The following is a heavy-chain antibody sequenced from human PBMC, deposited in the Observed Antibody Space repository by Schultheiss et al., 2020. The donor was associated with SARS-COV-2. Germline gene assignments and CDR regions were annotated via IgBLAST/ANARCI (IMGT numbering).Heavy chain of an antibody. CDR2: IHSRLSPT. CDR3: ASHIRSNWFDD. Sequence: GSLRLSCTASGVSLSDYSMNWVRQAPGKGLEWLAYIHSRLSPTFYADSVKGRFTISKDNAKNSLYLQMNSLTDEDTAVYYCASHIRSNWFDDWGQGTLVTVSS. CDR1: GVSLSDYS. V-gene: IGHV3-48*02. J-gene: IGHJ5*02. D-gene: IGHD3-3*02.